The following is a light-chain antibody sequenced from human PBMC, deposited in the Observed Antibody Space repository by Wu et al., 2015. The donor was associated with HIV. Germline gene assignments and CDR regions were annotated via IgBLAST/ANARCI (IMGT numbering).Light chain of an antibody. Sequence: EIVMTQSPATLSVSPGERATLSCRASHNVNNILAWFQQKPGQAPRLLIYGASSRATGIPDRFSGSGSGTDFTLTISRLEPEDFAVYFCQQYGSSFWTFGQGTEVEIK. CDR1: HNVNNI. J-gene: IGKJ1*01. CDR3: QQYGSSFWT. V-gene: IGKV3-20*01. CDR2: GAS.